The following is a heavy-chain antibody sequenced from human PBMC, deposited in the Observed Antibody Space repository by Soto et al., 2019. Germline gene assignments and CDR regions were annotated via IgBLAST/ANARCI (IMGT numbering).Heavy chain of an antibody. CDR3: ARLPAANFFDY. V-gene: IGHV4-59*08. CDR1: GGSIRGYY. CDR2: IYYSGST. D-gene: IGHD2-15*01. Sequence: PSETLCLTWTVSGGSIRGYYWSWIRQPPGKGLEWIGYIYYSGSTNYNPSLKSRVTISVDTSKSQFSLKLSSVTAADTAVYYCARLPAANFFDYWGQGTLVTVSS. J-gene: IGHJ4*02.